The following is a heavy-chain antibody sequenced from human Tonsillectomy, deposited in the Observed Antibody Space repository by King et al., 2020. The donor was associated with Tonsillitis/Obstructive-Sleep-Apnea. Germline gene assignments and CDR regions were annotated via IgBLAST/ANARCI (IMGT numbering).Heavy chain of an antibody. CDR1: GYSFTSYW. CDR2: IDPSDSYT. CDR3: AGSDCYDSTSFDY. D-gene: IGHD3-22*01. Sequence: VQLVESGAEVKKPGESLRISCKGSGYSFTSYWITWVRQMPGKGLEWMGRIDPSDSYTKYSPSFQGHVTISADKSISTAYLQWSSLKASDTARYYCAGSDCYDSTSFDYWGQGTLVTVSS. J-gene: IGHJ4*02. V-gene: IGHV5-10-1*03.